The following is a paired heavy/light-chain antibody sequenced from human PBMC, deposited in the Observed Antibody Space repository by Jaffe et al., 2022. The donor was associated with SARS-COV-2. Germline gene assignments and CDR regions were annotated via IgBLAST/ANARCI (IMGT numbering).Heavy chain of an antibody. D-gene: IGHD6-6*01. Sequence: EVPLVESGGGLVQPGGSLRLSCEASLFTFSSYWMNWVRQAPGKGLEWVASIKQDGSEKYYVDSVKGRFTISRDNAKNSLYLQMNSLRAEDTAIYYCARKYSSSSVYKYYYGMDVWGQGTTVTVSS. CDR3: ARKYSSSSVYKYYYGMDV. CDR2: IKQDGSEK. V-gene: IGHV3-7*03. J-gene: IGHJ6*02. CDR1: LFTFSSYW.
Light chain of an antibody. J-gene: IGKJ1*01. V-gene: IGKV1-6*01. CDR2: AVS. CDR3: LQDSNYPWT. Sequence: AIQMTQSPSSLSASVGDRVTITCRASQGIRNDLGWYQQKPGKAPKLLIYAVSTLESGVPSRFSGSGSGTDFTLTISGLQPEDFATYYCLQDSNYPWTFGQGTKVEVK. CDR1: QGIRND.